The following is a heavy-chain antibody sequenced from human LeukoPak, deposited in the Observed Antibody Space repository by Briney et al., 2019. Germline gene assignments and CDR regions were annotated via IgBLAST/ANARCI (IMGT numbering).Heavy chain of an antibody. V-gene: IGHV3-23*01. CDR2: ISGSGGST. CDR3: AKRDSSGYYYSIDY. Sequence: GGSLGLSCAASGFTFSSYAMSWVRQAPGKGLEWVSAISGSGGSTYYADSVKGRFTISRDNSKNTLYLQMNSLRAEDTAVYYCAKRDSSGYYYSIDYWGQGTLVTVSS. CDR1: GFTFSSYA. D-gene: IGHD3-22*01. J-gene: IGHJ4*02.